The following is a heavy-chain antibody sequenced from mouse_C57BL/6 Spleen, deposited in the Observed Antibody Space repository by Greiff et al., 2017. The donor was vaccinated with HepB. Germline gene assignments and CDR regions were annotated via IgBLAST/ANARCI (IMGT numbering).Heavy chain of an antibody. CDR2: IYPGDGDT. CDR1: GYAFSSSW. Sequence: QVQLQQSGPELVKPGASVKISCKASGYAFSSSWMNWVKQRPGKGLEWIGRIYPGDGDTNYNGKFKGKATLTADKSSSTVYMQLSSLTSEDSAVYFCAREGGNWGFDYWGQGTTLTVSS. D-gene: IGHD4-1*01. J-gene: IGHJ2*01. CDR3: AREGGNWGFDY. V-gene: IGHV1-82*01.